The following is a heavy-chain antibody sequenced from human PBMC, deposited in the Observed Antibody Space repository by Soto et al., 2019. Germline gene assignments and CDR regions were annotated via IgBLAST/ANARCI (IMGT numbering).Heavy chain of an antibody. CDR3: ASVLRFLPDV. CDR1: GGSISSGGYY. J-gene: IGHJ6*02. D-gene: IGHD3-3*01. CDR2: IYYSGST. Sequence: SETLSLTCTVSGGSISSGGYYWSCIRQHPGKGLEWIGYIYYSGSTYYNPSLKSRVTISVDTSKNQFSLKLSSVTAADTAVYYCASVLRFLPDVWGQGTTVTVSS. V-gene: IGHV4-31*03.